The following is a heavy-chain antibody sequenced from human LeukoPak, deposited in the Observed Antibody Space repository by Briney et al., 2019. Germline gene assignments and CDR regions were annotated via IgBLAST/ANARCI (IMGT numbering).Heavy chain of an antibody. CDR3: AKLTTADYGDYFDY. CDR2: ISYDGSNK. CDR1: GFTFSSYA. D-gene: IGHD4-17*01. V-gene: IGHV3-30*18. J-gene: IGHJ4*02. Sequence: GGSLRLSCAASGFTFSSYAMSWVRQAPGKGLEWVAVISYDGSNKYYADSVKGRFTISRDNSKNTLYLQMNSLRAEDTAVYYCAKLTTADYGDYFDYWGQGTLVTVSS.